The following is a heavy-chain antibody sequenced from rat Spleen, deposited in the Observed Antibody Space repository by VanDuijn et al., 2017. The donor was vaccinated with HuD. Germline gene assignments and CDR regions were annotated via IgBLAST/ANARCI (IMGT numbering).Heavy chain of an antibody. CDR1: GFTFSRYW. D-gene: IGHD1-9*01. Sequence: EVQLAETGGGLVQPGRSLKLSCVASGFTFSRYWMYWVRQAPGKGLEWVSSISNDGGTTYYPDSVKGRFTISRDNAENTVYLQMNSLRSEDTATYYCARFGNYGYNYGVMDAWGQGASVTVSS. V-gene: IGHV5-58*01. CDR2: ISNDGGTT. CDR3: ARFGNYGYNYGVMDA. J-gene: IGHJ4*01.